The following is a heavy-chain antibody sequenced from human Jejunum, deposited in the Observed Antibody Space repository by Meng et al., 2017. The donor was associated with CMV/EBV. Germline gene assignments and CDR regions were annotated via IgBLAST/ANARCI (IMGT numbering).Heavy chain of an antibody. D-gene: IGHD1-14*01. CDR3: AISPNQDPGS. CDR1: CAFINSDSW. Sequence: LTCAVSCAFINSDSWWCWVLQPPGEGLEWIGEIHQTRNTNYDPSLRSRVTISMDESKNQFSLNVSSVTAADTAFYYCAISPNQDPGSWGQGTLVTVSS. CDR2: IHQTRNT. V-gene: IGHV4-4*02. J-gene: IGHJ5*02.